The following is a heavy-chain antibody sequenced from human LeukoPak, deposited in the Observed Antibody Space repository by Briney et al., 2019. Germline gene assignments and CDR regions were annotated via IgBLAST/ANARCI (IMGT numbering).Heavy chain of an antibody. CDR2: ISCDGSNK. Sequence: GGSLRLSCAASGFTFSSYGMHWVRQAPGKGLEWVAVISCDGSNKYYADSVKGRFTISRDNSKNTLYLQMNSLRAEDTAVYYCAKETTTVTDWFDPWGQGTLVTVSS. CDR1: GFTFSSYG. V-gene: IGHV3-30*18. CDR3: AKETTTVTDWFDP. J-gene: IGHJ5*02. D-gene: IGHD4-17*01.